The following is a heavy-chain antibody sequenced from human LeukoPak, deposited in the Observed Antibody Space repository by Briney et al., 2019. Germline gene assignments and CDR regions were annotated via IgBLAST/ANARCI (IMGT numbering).Heavy chain of an antibody. CDR1: GGTFSSYA. Sequence: GASVKVSCKASGGTFSSYAISWVRQAPGQGLEWMGGIIPIFGTANYAQKFQGRVTITADESTSTAYMELSSLRSEDTAVYYCARVSYYDSSGYSTHYYNYGMDVWGQGTTVTVSS. J-gene: IGHJ6*02. CDR3: ARVSYYDSSGYSTHYYNYGMDV. V-gene: IGHV1-69*13. CDR2: IIPIFGTA. D-gene: IGHD3-22*01.